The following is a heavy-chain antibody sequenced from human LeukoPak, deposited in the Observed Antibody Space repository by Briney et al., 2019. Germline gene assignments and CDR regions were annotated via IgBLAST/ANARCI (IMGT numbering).Heavy chain of an antibody. CDR1: GFTVSDNN. V-gene: IGHV3-53*01. D-gene: IGHD2-15*01. CDR2: LHRDGSV. J-gene: IGHJ4*02. Sequence: GGSLRLSCAASGFTVSDNNMIWVRQAPGKGLEWVSTLHRDGSVRYADSVNGRFTISRDNSKSTLCLQMNSLRAEDTAVYYCAKQLGYCSDGSCYFPYWGQGTLVTVSS. CDR3: AKQLGYCSDGSCYFPY.